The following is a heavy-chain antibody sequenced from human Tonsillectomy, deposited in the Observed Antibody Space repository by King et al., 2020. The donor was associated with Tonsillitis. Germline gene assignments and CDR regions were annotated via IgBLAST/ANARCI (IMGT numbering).Heavy chain of an antibody. CDR2: IKSKTDGGTT. Sequence: VQLVESGGGLVKPGESLRLSCAASGFTFSNAWMSWVRQAPGKGLEWVGRIKSKTDGGTTDYAAPVKGRFTISRDDSQNTVYLQMNSLKTEDIAVHYCTAGYPFENWGQGTLVTVSS. CDR3: TAGYPFEN. D-gene: IGHD3-16*02. V-gene: IGHV3-15*01. CDR1: GFTFSNAW. J-gene: IGHJ4*02.